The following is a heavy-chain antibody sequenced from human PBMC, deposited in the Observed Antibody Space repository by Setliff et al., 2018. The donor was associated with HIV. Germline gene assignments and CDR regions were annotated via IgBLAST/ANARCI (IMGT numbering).Heavy chain of an antibody. V-gene: IGHV1-2*04. CDR2: INPNNGDT. Sequence: ASVKVSCKASGYTFSGYYIHWVRQAPGQGLEWMGWINPNNGDTKYAQKFQGWVNMTRDTSISTAYMELSRLRSDDTAVYYCAKVRDYGSGSYYNWYFDLWGRGTRVTVSS. CDR1: GYTFSGYY. D-gene: IGHD3-10*01. J-gene: IGHJ2*01. CDR3: AKVRDYGSGSYYNWYFDL.